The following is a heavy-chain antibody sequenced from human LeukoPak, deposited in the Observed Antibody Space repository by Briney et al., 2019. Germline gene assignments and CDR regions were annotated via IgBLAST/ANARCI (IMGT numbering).Heavy chain of an antibody. CDR2: IYTSGST. V-gene: IGHV4-4*07. J-gene: IGHJ5*02. CDR3: ARGSGDYDILTGSVFNWFDP. CDR1: VRSISICY. Sequence: PSDTLSLTCTVSVRSISICYWSWLRQPAGKGLEWIGRIYTSGSTNYNPSLKSRVTISVDTSKNHFSLKLSSVTAADTAVYYCARGSGDYDILTGSVFNWFDPWGQGTLVTVSS. D-gene: IGHD3-9*01.